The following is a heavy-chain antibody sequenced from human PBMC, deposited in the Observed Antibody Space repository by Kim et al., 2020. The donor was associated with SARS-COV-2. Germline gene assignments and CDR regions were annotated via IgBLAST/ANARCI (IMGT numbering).Heavy chain of an antibody. CDR1: GTSFSGSA. V-gene: IGHV3-73*01. CDR2: IRSKSRTYAT. CDR3: TRGNQFGLDV. Sequence: GGSLRLSCAASGTSFSGSAIHWVRQASGKGLEWVGRIRSKSRTYATAYAASVTGRFVISRDDSKSTSYLQMNSLKTEDTAVYYCTRGNQFGLDVWGQGAT. J-gene: IGHJ6*02.